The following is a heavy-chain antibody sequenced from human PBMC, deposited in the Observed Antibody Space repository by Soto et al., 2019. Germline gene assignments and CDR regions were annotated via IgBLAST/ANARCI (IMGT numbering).Heavy chain of an antibody. CDR3: ARDGIEYCSSTSCYFDY. J-gene: IGHJ4*02. V-gene: IGHV3-33*01. CDR1: GFTFSSYG. Sequence: GGSLRLSCAASGFTFSSYGMHWVRQAPGKGLEWVAVIWYDGSNKYYADSVKGRFTISRDNSKNTLYLQMNSLRAEDTAVYYCARDGIEYCSSTSCYFDYWGQGTLVTVSS. CDR2: IWYDGSNK. D-gene: IGHD2-2*01.